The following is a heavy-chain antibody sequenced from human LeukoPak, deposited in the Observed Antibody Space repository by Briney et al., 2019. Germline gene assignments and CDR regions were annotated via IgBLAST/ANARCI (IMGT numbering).Heavy chain of an antibody. D-gene: IGHD4-23*01. V-gene: IGHV1-2*02. CDR2: INPNSGGT. Sequence: ASVKVSCKASGYTFTGYYMHWVRQAPGQGLEWMGWINPNSGGTNYAQKFQGRVTMTRDTSISTAYMELSRLRSDDTAVYYCARAYGDNSGGLAYWGQGTLVTVSS. CDR1: GYTFTGYY. CDR3: ARAYGDNSGGLAY. J-gene: IGHJ4*02.